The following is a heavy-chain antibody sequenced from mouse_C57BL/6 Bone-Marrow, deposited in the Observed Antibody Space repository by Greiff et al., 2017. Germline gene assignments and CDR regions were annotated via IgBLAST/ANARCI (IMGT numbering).Heavy chain of an antibody. D-gene: IGHD4-1*02. Sequence: EVQLQQSGAELVRPGASVKLSCTASGFNIKDDYMHWVKQRPEQGLEWIGWIDPENGDPEYATKFQGKATITADTSSNTAYLPLSSRTSEDTAVYYCTAGNWDDANWGQGTLVTVSA. CDR3: TAGNWDDAN. J-gene: IGHJ3*01. V-gene: IGHV14-4*01. CDR2: IDPENGDP. CDR1: GFNIKDDY.